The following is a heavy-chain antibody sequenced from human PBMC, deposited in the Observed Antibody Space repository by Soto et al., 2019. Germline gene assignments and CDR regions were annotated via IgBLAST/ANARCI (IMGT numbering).Heavy chain of an antibody. Sequence: GASVKVSCKASGYTFTSYGISWVRQAPGQGLEWTGWISAYNGNTNYAQKLQGRVTMTTDTSTSTAYMELRGLRSDDKAGYYCARGTILAFGMDVRGQGTTVTVSS. CDR3: ARGTILAFGMDV. CDR2: ISAYNGNT. V-gene: IGHV1-18*01. J-gene: IGHJ6*02. CDR1: GYTFTSYG. D-gene: IGHD3-3*01.